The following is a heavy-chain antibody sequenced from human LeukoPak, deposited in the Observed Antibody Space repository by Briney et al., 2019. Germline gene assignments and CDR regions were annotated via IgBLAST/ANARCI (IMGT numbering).Heavy chain of an antibody. J-gene: IGHJ4*02. V-gene: IGHV1-69*13. CDR1: GGTFSSYA. CDR3: ATVPGIAAAGTQYFDY. CDR2: IIPIFGTA. Sequence: SMKVSCKASGGTFSSYAISWVRQAPGQGLEWMGGIIPIFGTANYAQKFQGRVTITADESTSTAYMELSSLRSEDTAVYYCATVPGIAAAGTQYFDYWGQGTLVTVSS. D-gene: IGHD6-13*01.